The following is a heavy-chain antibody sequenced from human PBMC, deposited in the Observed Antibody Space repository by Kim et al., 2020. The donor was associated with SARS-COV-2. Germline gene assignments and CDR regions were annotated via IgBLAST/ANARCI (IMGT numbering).Heavy chain of an antibody. CDR1: GFTFSTYA. CDR3: AKQTGGDGYKDDFDD. CDR2: ISDGGETT. V-gene: IGHV3-23*01. Sequence: GGSLRLSCAASGFTFSTYAMRWVRQAPGKGLEWVSCISDGGETTHYADSVKGRFTISRDSSKRTLYLQMNSLTADDTAVYHCAKQTGGDGYKDDFDDWGQGTLVTVSS. D-gene: IGHD2-21*01. J-gene: IGHJ4*02.